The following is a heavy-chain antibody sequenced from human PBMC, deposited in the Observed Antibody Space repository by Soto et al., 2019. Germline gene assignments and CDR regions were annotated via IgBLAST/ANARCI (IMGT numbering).Heavy chain of an antibody. Sequence: SETLSLTCTVSGDSITNGYYWGWIRQPPGRGLEWIASVHHAGSTFYSPSLMRRVTISVDRSKNQFSLKVTSVTVADTAVYYCARSTEATGTLKYWGQGTLVTVSS. CDR1: GDSITNGYY. CDR2: VHHAGST. D-gene: IGHD6-13*01. J-gene: IGHJ4*02. V-gene: IGHV4-38-2*02. CDR3: ARSTEATGTLKY.